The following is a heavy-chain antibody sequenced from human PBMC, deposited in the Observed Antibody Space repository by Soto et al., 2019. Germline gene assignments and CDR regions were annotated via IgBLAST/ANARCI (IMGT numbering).Heavy chain of an antibody. CDR1: GGSISSGDYY. CDR3: GRSFGVAAAGPFDY. D-gene: IGHD6-13*01. V-gene: IGHV4-30-4*03. J-gene: IGHJ4*02. Sequence: SETLSLTCTVSGGSISSGDYYWSWIRQPPGKGLEWIGYIYYSGGTYYNPSLKSRVTISVDTSKNQLSLKLSSVTAADTAVYYWGRSFGVAAAGPFDYWGQGTLVTVS. CDR2: IYYSGGT.